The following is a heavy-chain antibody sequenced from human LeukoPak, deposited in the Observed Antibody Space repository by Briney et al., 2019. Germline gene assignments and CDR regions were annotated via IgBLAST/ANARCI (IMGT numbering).Heavy chain of an antibody. CDR2: IYYSGST. J-gene: IGHJ4*02. D-gene: IGHD6-19*01. CDR3: ARDNSSGWYGVRYYFDY. CDR1: GGSISSYY. V-gene: IGHV4-59*12. Sequence: SETLSLTCTVSGGSISSYYWSWIRQPPGKGLEWIGYIYYSGSTNYNPSLKSRVTISVDTSKNQFSLKLSSVTAADTAVYYCARDNSSGWYGVRYYFDYWGQGTLVTVSS.